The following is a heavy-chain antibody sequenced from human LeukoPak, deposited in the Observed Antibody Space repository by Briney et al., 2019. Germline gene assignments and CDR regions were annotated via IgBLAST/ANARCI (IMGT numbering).Heavy chain of an antibody. CDR3: ARDGGCSGGSCYSGTNWFDP. J-gene: IGHJ5*02. D-gene: IGHD2-15*01. V-gene: IGHV4-4*07. CDR2: IYTSGST. Sequence: SETLSLTCTVSGGSISSYYWSWIRQPAGKGLEWIGRIYTSGSTNYNPSLKSRVTMSVDTSKNQFSLKLSSVTAADTAVYYCARDGGCSGGSCYSGTNWFDPWGQGTLVTVSS. CDR1: GGSISSYY.